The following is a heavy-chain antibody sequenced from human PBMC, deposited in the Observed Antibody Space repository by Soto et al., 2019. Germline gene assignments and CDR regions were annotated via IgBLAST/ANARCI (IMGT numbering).Heavy chain of an antibody. CDR2: IYYSGST. V-gene: IGHV4-30-4*01. D-gene: IGHD3-16*02. CDR3: ARVAESGYTIDFDL. Sequence: QVQLQESGPGLVKPSQTLSLTCTVPGGSISSGDYYWSWIRQPPGKGLEWIGYIYYSGSTNYNPSLSSRVTTSVDTSKNQFSLNLSSVTAADTAVYYCARVAESGYTIDFDLWGRGTLVTVSS. CDR1: GGSISSGDYY. J-gene: IGHJ2*01.